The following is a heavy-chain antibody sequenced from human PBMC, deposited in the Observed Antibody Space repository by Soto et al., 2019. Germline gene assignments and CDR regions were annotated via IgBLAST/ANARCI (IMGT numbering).Heavy chain of an antibody. CDR3: ARESPPYYYGSGRFDP. V-gene: IGHV1-2*02. D-gene: IGHD3-10*01. CDR1: GYTFTGYY. Sequence: QVQLVQSGAEVKKPGASVKVSGKASGYTFTGYYMHWVRQAPGQGLEWMGWINPNSGGTNYAQKFQGRVTMTRDTSISTAYMELSRLRSDDTAVYYCARESPPYYYGSGRFDPWGQGTLVTVSS. J-gene: IGHJ5*02. CDR2: INPNSGGT.